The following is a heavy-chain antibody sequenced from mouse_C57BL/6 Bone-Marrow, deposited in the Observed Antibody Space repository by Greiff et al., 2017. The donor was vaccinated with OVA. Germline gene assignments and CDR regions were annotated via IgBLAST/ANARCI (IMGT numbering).Heavy chain of an antibody. Sequence: QVQLQQSGAELARPGASVKMSCKASGYTFTSYTMHWVKQRPGQGLEWIGYINPSSGYTKYNQKFKDKATLTADKSSSTAYMQLSSLTSEDSAVYYFAYDGYYDYAMDYWGQGTSVTVSS. CDR1: GYTFTSYT. CDR2: INPSSGYT. J-gene: IGHJ4*01. V-gene: IGHV1-4*01. D-gene: IGHD2-3*01. CDR3: AYDGYYDYAMDY.